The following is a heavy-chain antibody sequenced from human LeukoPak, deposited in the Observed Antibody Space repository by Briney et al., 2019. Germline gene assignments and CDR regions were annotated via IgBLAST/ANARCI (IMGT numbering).Heavy chain of an antibody. V-gene: IGHV4-34*01. CDR1: GGSFSDYY. CDR3: TRTFYSSPNNWFDP. CDR2: INHSGST. D-gene: IGHD2/OR15-2a*01. Sequence: SETLSLTCAIYGGSFSDYYWSWIRQPPGKGLEWIGEINHSGSTNYNPSLTSRVTMSVDTSKNQFSLKLSSVTAADTAVYYCTRTFYSSPNNWFDPWGQGTLVTVSS. J-gene: IGHJ5*02.